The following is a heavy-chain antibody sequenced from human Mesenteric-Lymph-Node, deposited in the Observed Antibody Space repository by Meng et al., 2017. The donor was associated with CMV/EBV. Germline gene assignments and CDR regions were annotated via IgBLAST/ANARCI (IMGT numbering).Heavy chain of an antibody. CDR3: AKDSHPSLRTHISSWFDP. V-gene: IGHV3-9*01. D-gene: IGHD6-13*01. CDR1: GFTYEAYA. CDR2: ISWNSGDI. J-gene: IGHJ5*02. Sequence: GGSLRLSCAASGFTYEAYAMHWVRQAPGKGLGWVSGISWNSGDIAYAGFVKGRFTISRDNAKNSLYLQMNSLTAEDTAFYYCAKDSHPSLRTHISSWFDPWGQGTLVTVSS.